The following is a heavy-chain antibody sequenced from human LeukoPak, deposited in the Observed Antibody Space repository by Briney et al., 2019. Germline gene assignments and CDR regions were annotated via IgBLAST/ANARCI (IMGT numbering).Heavy chain of an antibody. J-gene: IGHJ6*02. CDR2: INHSGST. CDR3: ARDQVLLDLTTGRRQVYYYYGMDV. D-gene: IGHD4-17*01. V-gene: IGHV4-59*01. CDR1: GGSISSYY. Sequence: PETLSLTCTVPGGSISSYYWSWIRQPPGKGLEWIGEINHSGSTNYNPSLKSRVTISVDTSKNQFSLKLSSVTAADTAVYYCARDQVLLDLTTGRRQVYYYYGMDVWGQGTTVTVSS.